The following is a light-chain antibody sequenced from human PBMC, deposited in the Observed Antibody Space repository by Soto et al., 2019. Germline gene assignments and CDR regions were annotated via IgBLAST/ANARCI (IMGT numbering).Light chain of an antibody. CDR1: TSDVGGYNY. Sequence: QSALTQPASVSGSPGQSITISCTGTTSDVGGYNYVSWYQQHPGKAPKLMIFDVSNRPSGVSNRFSGSKSGNTASLTISGLQAEDEADYYCSSYTRSSTLNYVFGTGTKAPS. CDR3: SSYTRSSTLNYV. V-gene: IGLV2-14*03. CDR2: DVS. J-gene: IGLJ1*01.